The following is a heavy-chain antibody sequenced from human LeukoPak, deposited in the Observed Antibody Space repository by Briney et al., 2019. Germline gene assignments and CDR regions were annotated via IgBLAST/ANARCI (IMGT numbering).Heavy chain of an antibody. V-gene: IGHV1-46*01. Sequence: ASVKVSCKASGYTFTSYYIHWVRQAPGQGLEWMGIINPSDGTTSYAEKFQGRVSMTRDTSTSTVYMELNSLRSEDTAVYYCARVFAAGVWFDYWGQGTLVTVSS. D-gene: IGHD2-8*01. CDR3: ARVFAAGVWFDY. J-gene: IGHJ4*02. CDR1: GYTFTSYY. CDR2: INPSDGTT.